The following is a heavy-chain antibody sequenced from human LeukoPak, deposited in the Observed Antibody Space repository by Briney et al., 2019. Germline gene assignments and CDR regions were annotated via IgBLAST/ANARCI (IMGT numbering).Heavy chain of an antibody. CDR3: ARGNPVVSGSYFKVGDY. CDR2: INPNTGGT. V-gene: IGHV1-2*02. J-gene: IGHJ4*02. D-gene: IGHD1-26*01. Sequence: GASVKVSCKASGYTFSGYYIHWVRQAPGQGLEWMGWINPNTGGTKYAQRFQDRVTMTRDTSISTAYMEVSRLRYDDTAVYYCARGNPVVSGSYFKVGDYWGQGTLVTVSS. CDR1: GYTFSGYY.